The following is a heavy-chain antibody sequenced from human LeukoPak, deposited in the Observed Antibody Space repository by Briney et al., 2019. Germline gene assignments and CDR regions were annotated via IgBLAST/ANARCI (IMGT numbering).Heavy chain of an antibody. Sequence: SETLSLTCAVYGGSFSGYYWSWIRQPPGKGLEWIGEINHSGSTNYNPSLKSRVTISVDTSKNQFSLKLSSVTAADTAVYYCARSPTRAIAARVYWYFDLWGRGTLVAVSS. CDR3: ARSPTRAIAARVYWYFDL. CDR2: INHSGST. CDR1: GGSFSGYY. V-gene: IGHV4-34*01. J-gene: IGHJ2*01. D-gene: IGHD6-6*01.